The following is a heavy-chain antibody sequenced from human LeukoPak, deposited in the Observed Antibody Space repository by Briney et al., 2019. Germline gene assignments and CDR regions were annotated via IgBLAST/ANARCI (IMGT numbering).Heavy chain of an antibody. D-gene: IGHD3-3*01. CDR2: ISGSGGST. J-gene: IGHJ4*02. V-gene: IGHV3-23*01. CDR3: AKVSGGRITIFGVVPN. CDR1: GFTFSSYA. Sequence: SGGSLRLSCAASGFTFSSYAMSWVRQAPGKGLEWVSAISGSGGSTYYADSVKGRFTISRDNSKNTLYLQMNSLRAEDTAVYYCAKVSGGRITIFGVVPNWGQGTLVTVSS.